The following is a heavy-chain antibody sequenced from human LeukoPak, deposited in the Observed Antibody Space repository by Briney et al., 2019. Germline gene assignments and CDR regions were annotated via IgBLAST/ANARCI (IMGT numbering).Heavy chain of an antibody. D-gene: IGHD3-16*02. CDR2: IRYDGSNK. V-gene: IGHV3-30*02. CDR1: GFTFSSYG. J-gene: IGHJ6*03. Sequence: PGGSLRLSCAASGFTFSSYGMHWVRQAPGKGLEWVAFIRYDGSNKYYADSVKGRFTISRDNSKNTLYLQMNSLRVEDTAVYYCARRSYRGVIGLYYYYYMDVWGKGTPVTVSS. CDR3: ARRSYRGVIGLYYYYYMDV.